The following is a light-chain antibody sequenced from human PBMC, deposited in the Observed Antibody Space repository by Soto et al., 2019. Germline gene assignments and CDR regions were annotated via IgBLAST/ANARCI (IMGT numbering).Light chain of an antibody. V-gene: IGLV1-40*01. CDR2: GNS. J-gene: IGLJ1*01. CDR3: QSYDISLSGYV. Sequence: QSVLTQPPSVSGAPGQRVTISCTGSSSNIGAGYDVQWYQQLPGTAPKLLIYGNSNRPSGVPDRFSGSKSGTSASLAITGLQAEDEADYYCQSYDISLSGYVFGTGTQLTVL. CDR1: SSNIGAGYD.